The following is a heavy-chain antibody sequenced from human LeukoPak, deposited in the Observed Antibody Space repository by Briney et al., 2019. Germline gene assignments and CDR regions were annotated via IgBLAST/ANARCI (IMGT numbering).Heavy chain of an antibody. CDR3: ARDGHYDILTGYSPKDFQH. CDR1: GFTFSSYS. J-gene: IGHJ1*01. Sequence: GGSLRLSCAASGFTFSSYSMNWIRQAPGKGLEWVSSISSSSSYIYYADSVKGRFTISRDNAKNSLYLQMNSLRAEDTAVYYCARDGHYDILTGYSPKDFQHWGQGTLVTVSS. D-gene: IGHD3-9*01. CDR2: ISSSSSYI. V-gene: IGHV3-21*01.